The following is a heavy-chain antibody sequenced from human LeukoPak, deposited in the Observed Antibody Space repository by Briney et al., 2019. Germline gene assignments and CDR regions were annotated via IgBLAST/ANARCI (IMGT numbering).Heavy chain of an antibody. D-gene: IGHD3-10*01. CDR3: AKDHVVREGYYGSGSYVY. CDR2: INHSGST. Sequence: SETLSLTCAVYGGSFSGYYWSWIRQPPGKGLEWIGEINHSGSTNYNPSLKSRVTMSVDTSKNQFSLKLSSVTAADTAVYYCAKDHVVREGYYGSGSYVYWGQGTLVTVSS. V-gene: IGHV4-34*01. J-gene: IGHJ4*02. CDR1: GGSFSGYY.